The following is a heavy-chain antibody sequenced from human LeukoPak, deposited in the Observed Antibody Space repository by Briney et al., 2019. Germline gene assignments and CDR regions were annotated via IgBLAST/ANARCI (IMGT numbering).Heavy chain of an antibody. V-gene: IGHV3-21*06. D-gene: IGHD3-16*01. J-gene: IGHJ4*02. CDR3: GRAFPPLRTSSAGDL. Sequence: GGSLRLSCSASGFTFSDYDMNWIRQAPGKGLEWISAISGRSSHTYYGDSVKGRFSISRDNARNLLYLQMNGLGAEDTAVYYCGRAFPPLRTSSAGDLWGQGTLVTVSS. CDR2: ISGRSSHT. CDR1: GFTFSDYD.